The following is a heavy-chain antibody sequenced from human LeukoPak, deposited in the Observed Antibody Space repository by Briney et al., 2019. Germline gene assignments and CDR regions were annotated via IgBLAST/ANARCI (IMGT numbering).Heavy chain of an antibody. CDR3: TRGHIGVPYDY. Sequence: GASVKLSCKASGYSFTSSGISWVRQAPGQGLEWMGWISAYNGNTNYAQNLQGRVTMTTDRSTTTAYMEVRSLRSDDTAVYYCTRGHIGVPYDYWGQGTLVTVSS. CDR2: ISAYNGNT. D-gene: IGHD3-10*01. J-gene: IGHJ4*02. V-gene: IGHV1-18*01. CDR1: GYSFTSSG.